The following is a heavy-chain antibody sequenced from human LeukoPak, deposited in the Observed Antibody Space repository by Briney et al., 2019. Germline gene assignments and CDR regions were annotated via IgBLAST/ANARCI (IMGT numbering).Heavy chain of an antibody. Sequence: GGSLRLSCAASGFTFSTYSMHWVRQAPGKGLEWVALISYDGSNKYYADSVKGRFTIPRDNSKNTLYLQMNSLRAEDTAIYYCARDDKRPLNWFDPWGQGTLVTVSS. CDR1: GFTFSTYS. CDR3: ARDDKRPLNWFDP. D-gene: IGHD3-9*01. J-gene: IGHJ5*02. CDR2: ISYDGSNK. V-gene: IGHV3-30*04.